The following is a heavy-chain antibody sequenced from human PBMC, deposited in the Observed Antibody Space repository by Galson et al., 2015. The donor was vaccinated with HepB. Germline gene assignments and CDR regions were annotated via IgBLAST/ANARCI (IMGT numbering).Heavy chain of an antibody. Sequence: SLRLSCAASGFTFSGYAMSWVRQAPGKGLEWVSGITGSGGSTYYADSVKGRLTIPRDNSKNTLYLQMNILRAEDTAIYYCAKVPNFYCSGGNCYFDYWGQGTLVTVSS. CDR3: AKVPNFYCSGGNCYFDY. CDR2: ITGSGGST. J-gene: IGHJ4*02. D-gene: IGHD2-15*01. V-gene: IGHV3-23*01. CDR1: GFTFSGYA.